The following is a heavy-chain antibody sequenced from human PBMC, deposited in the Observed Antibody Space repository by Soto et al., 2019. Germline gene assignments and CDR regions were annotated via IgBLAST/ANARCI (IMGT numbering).Heavy chain of an antibody. Sequence: QVQLVQSGAEVKKPGSSVKVSCKASGGTFSSYTISWVRQAPGQGLEWMGRIIPILGIANYAQKFQGRVTITADKSTSTAYMELSSLRSEDTAVYYCASPYSSGWYANYYYMVVWGKGTTVTVSS. D-gene: IGHD6-19*01. J-gene: IGHJ6*03. CDR3: ASPYSSGWYANYYYMVV. V-gene: IGHV1-69*02. CDR1: GGTFSSYT. CDR2: IIPILGIA.